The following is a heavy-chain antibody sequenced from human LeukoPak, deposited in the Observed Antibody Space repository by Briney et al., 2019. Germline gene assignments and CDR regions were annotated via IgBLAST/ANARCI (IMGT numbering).Heavy chain of an antibody. CDR2: INHSGST. CDR1: GGSFSGYY. J-gene: IGHJ4*02. Sequence: SETLSLTCAVYGGSFSGYYWSWIRQPPGKGLEWIGEINHSGSTNYNPSLKSRVTISVDTSKNQFSLKLSSVTAADTAVYYCARVRIPYYYGSGSYYDYWGQGTLVTVSS. CDR3: ARVRIPYYYGSGSYYDY. V-gene: IGHV4-34*01. D-gene: IGHD3-10*01.